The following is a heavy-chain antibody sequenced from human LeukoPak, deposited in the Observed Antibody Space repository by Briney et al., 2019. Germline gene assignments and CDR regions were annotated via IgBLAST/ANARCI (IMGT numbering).Heavy chain of an antibody. J-gene: IGHJ4*02. V-gene: IGHV4-4*07. CDR2: IYTSGST. D-gene: IGHD6-19*01. CDR3: ARDNSSGWYEGPFDY. CDR1: GGSISSYY. Sequence: SETLSLTCTVSGGSISSYYWSWIRQPAGKGLERIGRIYTSGSTNYNPSLKSRVTMSVDTSKNQFSLKLSSVTAADTAVYYCARDNSSGWYEGPFDYWGQGTLVTVSS.